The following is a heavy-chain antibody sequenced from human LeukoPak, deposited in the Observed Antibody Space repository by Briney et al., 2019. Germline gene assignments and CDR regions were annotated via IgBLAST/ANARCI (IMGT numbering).Heavy chain of an antibody. Sequence: GASVKVSCKASGGTFSSYAISWVRQAPGQGLEWMGRIIPIFGIANYAQKFQGRVTITADKSTSTAYMELSSLRSEDTAVYYCARDGRRGYSYGSPSYFDYWGQGTLVTASS. CDR1: GGTFSSYA. D-gene: IGHD5-18*01. J-gene: IGHJ4*02. CDR2: IIPIFGIA. CDR3: ARDGRRGYSYGSPSYFDY. V-gene: IGHV1-69*04.